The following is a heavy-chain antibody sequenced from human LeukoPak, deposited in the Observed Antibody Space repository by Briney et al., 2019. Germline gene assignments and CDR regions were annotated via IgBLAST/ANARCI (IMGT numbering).Heavy chain of an antibody. CDR1: GFTFSSYA. V-gene: IGHV3-64D*09. J-gene: IGHJ4*02. CDR2: ISGNGGST. CDR3: VSGHYPFEY. D-gene: IGHD1-26*01. Sequence: GGSLRLSCSASGFTFSSYAMRWVRQAPGKGLEYVSGISGNGGSTNYEDSVRGRFTISRDNSKNTLYLQMNSLRPEDTAVYYCVSGHYPFEYWGQGTLVTVSS.